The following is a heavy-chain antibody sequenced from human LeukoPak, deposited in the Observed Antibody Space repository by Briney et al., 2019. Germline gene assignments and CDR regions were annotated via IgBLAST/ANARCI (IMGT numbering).Heavy chain of an antibody. V-gene: IGHV1-8*01. Sequence: ASVKVSCKASGYTFTSYDINWVRQATGQGLEWMGWMNPNSGNTGYAQKFQGRVTMTRNTSISTAYTELSSLRSEDTAVYYCARGSYCSGGSCYYYYYMDVWGKGTTVTVSS. CDR2: MNPNSGNT. D-gene: IGHD2-15*01. CDR1: GYTFTSYD. J-gene: IGHJ6*03. CDR3: ARGSYCSGGSCYYYYYMDV.